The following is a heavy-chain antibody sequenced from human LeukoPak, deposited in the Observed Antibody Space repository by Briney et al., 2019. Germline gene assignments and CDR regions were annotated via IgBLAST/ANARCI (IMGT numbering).Heavy chain of an antibody. V-gene: IGHV4-34*01. Sequence: SETLSLTCTVSGGSISSYYWSWIRQPPGKGLEWIGEINHSGSTNYNPSLKSRVTISVDTSKNQFSLKLSSVTAADTAVYYCARRSSWYTYYFDYWGQGTLVTVSS. CDR2: INHSGST. D-gene: IGHD6-13*01. J-gene: IGHJ4*02. CDR3: ARRSSWYTYYFDY. CDR1: GGSISSYY.